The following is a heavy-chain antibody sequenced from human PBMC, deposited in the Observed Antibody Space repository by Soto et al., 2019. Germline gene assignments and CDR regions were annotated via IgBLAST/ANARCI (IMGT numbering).Heavy chain of an antibody. Sequence: LRLSCAASGFTFSSYGMHWVRQAPGKGLEWVAVISYDGSNKYYADSVKGRFTISRDNSKNTLYLQMNSLRAEDTAVYYCAKADVLYYYDSSGYFAPDYWGQGTLVTVSS. CDR2: ISYDGSNK. CDR1: GFTFSSYG. CDR3: AKADVLYYYDSSGYFAPDY. V-gene: IGHV3-30*18. J-gene: IGHJ4*02. D-gene: IGHD3-22*01.